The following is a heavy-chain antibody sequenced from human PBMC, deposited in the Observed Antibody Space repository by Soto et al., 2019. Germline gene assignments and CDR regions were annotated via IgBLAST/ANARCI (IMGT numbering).Heavy chain of an antibody. V-gene: IGHV1-8*01. J-gene: IGHJ6*03. CDR1: GYTFTSYD. Sequence: ASVKVSCKASGYTFTSYDINWVRQATGQGLEWMGWMNPNSGNTGYAQKFQGRVTMTRNTSISTAYMELSSLRSEDTAVYYCARERKDIVVVPAATYYYYYYMDVWGKGTTVTVSS. D-gene: IGHD2-2*01. CDR2: MNPNSGNT. CDR3: ARERKDIVVVPAATYYYYYYMDV.